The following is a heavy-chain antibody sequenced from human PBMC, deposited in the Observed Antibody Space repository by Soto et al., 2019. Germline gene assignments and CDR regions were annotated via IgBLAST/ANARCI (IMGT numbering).Heavy chain of an antibody. J-gene: IGHJ4*02. CDR1: GFTFSSYG. Sequence: QVQLVESGGGVVQPGRSLRLSCAASGFTFSSYGMHWVRQAPGKGLEWVAVISYDGSNKYYADSVKGRFTISRDNSKNTRYLQMNSLRAEDTAVYYCAKQGQRGYTYGHSDYWGQGTLVTVSS. CDR3: AKQGQRGYTYGHSDY. CDR2: ISYDGSNK. V-gene: IGHV3-30*18. D-gene: IGHD5-18*01.